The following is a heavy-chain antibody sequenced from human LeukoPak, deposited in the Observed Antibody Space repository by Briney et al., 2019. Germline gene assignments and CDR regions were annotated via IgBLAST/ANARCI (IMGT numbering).Heavy chain of an antibody. D-gene: IGHD4-23*01. CDR2: IDPSDSYT. J-gene: IGHJ4*02. CDR1: GYSFTSYW. Sequence: GESLKISCKGSGYSFTSYWISWVRQMPGKGLEWMGRIDPSDSYTNYSPSFQGHVTISADKSISTAYLQWSSLEASDTAIYYCATHGAGGGNTLSNYWGQGTLVTVSS. CDR3: ATHGAGGGNTLSNY. V-gene: IGHV5-10-1*01.